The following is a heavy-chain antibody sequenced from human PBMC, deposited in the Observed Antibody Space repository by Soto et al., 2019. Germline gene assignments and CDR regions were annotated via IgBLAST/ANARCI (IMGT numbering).Heavy chain of an antibody. CDR2: ISGSGGST. Sequence: GESLKISCAASGFTFSSYALSWVRQAPGKGLEWVSAISGSGGSTYYADSVKGRFTISRDNSKNTLYLQMNSLRAEDTAVYYCAKPGWDYYFDYWGQGTLVTVSS. CDR3: AKPGWDYYFDY. D-gene: IGHD6-19*01. V-gene: IGHV3-23*01. CDR1: GFTFSSYA. J-gene: IGHJ4*02.